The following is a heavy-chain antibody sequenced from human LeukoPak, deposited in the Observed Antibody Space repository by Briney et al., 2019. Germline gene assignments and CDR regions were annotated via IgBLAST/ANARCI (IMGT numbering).Heavy chain of an antibody. CDR2: ISGSDDST. V-gene: IGHV3-23*01. Sequence: GGSLRLSCAASEFTFSSYAMNWVRQAPGKGLEWVSTISGSDDSTYYADSVKGRFTISRDNSKNTLYLQMNSLRAEDTAVYYCAKDRAAEYMDRYFFGYWGQGTLVTVSS. CDR3: AKDRAAEYMDRYFFGY. CDR1: EFTFSSYA. J-gene: IGHJ4*02. D-gene: IGHD3/OR15-3a*01.